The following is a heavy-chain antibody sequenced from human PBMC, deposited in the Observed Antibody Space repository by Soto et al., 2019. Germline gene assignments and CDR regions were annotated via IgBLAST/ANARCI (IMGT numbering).Heavy chain of an antibody. J-gene: IGHJ4*02. CDR2: ISTYNGNT. D-gene: IGHD3-22*01. Sequence: QVQLVQSGAEVKKPGASVKVSCKASGYTFITYGVSWVRQAPGQGLDVLGWISTYNGNTRYEERLQGRVTMTTDTTTNTAYMELRNLRSDDTAVYYCARGPTDYYDTSANYFLDYWGQGTLVTVSS. CDR1: GYTFITYG. CDR3: ARGPTDYYDTSANYFLDY. V-gene: IGHV1-18*01.